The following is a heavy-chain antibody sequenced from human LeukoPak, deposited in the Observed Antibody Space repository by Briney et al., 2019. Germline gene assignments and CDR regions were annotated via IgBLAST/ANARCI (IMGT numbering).Heavy chain of an antibody. CDR3: ARETDYSLFDY. V-gene: IGHV3-48*04. CDR1: GFTFSNAW. J-gene: IGHJ4*02. CDR2: ITSSGSTR. D-gene: IGHD3-10*01. Sequence: GGSLRLSCAASGFTFSNAWMNWVRQAPGKGLEWVSYITSSGSTRYYADSVKGRFTISRDNAKNSLYLQMNSLRAEDTAVYYCARETDYSLFDYWGQGTLVTVSS.